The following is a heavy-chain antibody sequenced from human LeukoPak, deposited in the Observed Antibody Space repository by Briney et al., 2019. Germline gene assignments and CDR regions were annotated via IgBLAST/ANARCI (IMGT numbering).Heavy chain of an antibody. CDR3: AQAYRTTTGFDP. Sequence: GASVKVSCEASGNTFTTYGFNWVRQATGQGLGWMGWVNPQTGNSGSAQKFQDRVTMTANTSISTAYLELSGLRFEDTGVYYCAQAYRTTTGFDPWGQGTLVTVSS. J-gene: IGHJ5*02. CDR1: GNTFTTYG. V-gene: IGHV1-8*01. D-gene: IGHD4-17*01. CDR2: VNPQTGNS.